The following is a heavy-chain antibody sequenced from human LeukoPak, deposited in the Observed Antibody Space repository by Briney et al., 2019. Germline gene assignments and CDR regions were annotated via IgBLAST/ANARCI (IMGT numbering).Heavy chain of an antibody. CDR1: GYTFTSYG. D-gene: IGHD2-8*02. J-gene: IGHJ4*02. CDR2: ISAHNGNT. Sequence: GASVKVSCRASGYTFTSYGISWVRQAPGQGLEWMGWISAHNGNTNYAQKLQGRVTMTTDTSTSTAYMELRSLRSDDTAVYYCARILSGGECFDYWGQGTLVTVSS. V-gene: IGHV1-18*04. CDR3: ARILSGGECFDY.